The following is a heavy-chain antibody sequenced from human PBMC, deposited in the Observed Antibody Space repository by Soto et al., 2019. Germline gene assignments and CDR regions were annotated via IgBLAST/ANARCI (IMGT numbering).Heavy chain of an antibody. D-gene: IGHD3-3*01. V-gene: IGHV1-69*01. CDR1: GGTFSSYA. J-gene: IGHJ6*02. CDR3: AKTTYYDFWSGYYTGKDYYGMDV. CDR2: IIPILGTA. Sequence: QVQLVQSGAEVKKPGSSVKVSCKASGGTFSSYAISWVRQAPGPGLEWMGGIIPILGTANYAQKFQGRVTITADEYTSTAYMELSSLRSEDTAVYYCAKTTYYDFWSGYYTGKDYYGMDVWGQGTTVTVSS.